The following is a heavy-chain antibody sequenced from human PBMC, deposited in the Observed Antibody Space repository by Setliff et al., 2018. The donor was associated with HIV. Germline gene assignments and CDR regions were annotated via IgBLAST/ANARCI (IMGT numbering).Heavy chain of an antibody. CDR3: VKWAVDLSQWRAYFDY. CDR2: INPSGGST. J-gene: IGHJ4*02. V-gene: IGHV1-46*01. CDR1: GYTFTSYY. D-gene: IGHD6-19*01. Sequence: ASVKVSCKASGYTFTSYYIHWVRQAPGQGLEWMGIINPSGGSTSYAQKFQGRVTMTRDTSTSTVYMELSSLRVEDTAVYYCVKWAVDLSQWRAYFDYWGQGSLVTVSS.